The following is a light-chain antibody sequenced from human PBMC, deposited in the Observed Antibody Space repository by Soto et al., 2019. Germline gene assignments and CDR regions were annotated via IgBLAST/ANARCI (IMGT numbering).Light chain of an antibody. CDR1: SWHNSYA. CDR3: QTWSTDIRV. CDR2: VNSDGSH. Sequence: QAVLTQSPSASASLGASVKLTCTLSSWHNSYAIAWHQQQPEKGPRYLMKVNSDGSHSKGDGIPDRFSGSSSGAERYLTISSLQSEDEADYYCQTWSTDIRVFGGGTKLTVL. J-gene: IGLJ3*02. V-gene: IGLV4-69*01.